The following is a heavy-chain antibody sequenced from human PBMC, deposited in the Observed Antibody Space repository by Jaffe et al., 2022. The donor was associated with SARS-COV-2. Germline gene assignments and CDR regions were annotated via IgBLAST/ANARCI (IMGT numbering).Heavy chain of an antibody. CDR3: ARDLSGYYFLDC. CDR1: GDSIFSGGYY. J-gene: IGHJ4*02. Sequence: QVQLQESGPGLVKPSQTLSLTCTVSGDSIFSGGYYWSWIRHHPGKGLEWIGYIYYSGTTYYNPSLKSRVTISVDTSKNQFSLNLNSVTAADTAVYYCARDLSGYYFLDCWGQGTLVTVSS. CDR2: IYYSGTT. D-gene: IGHD3-3*01. V-gene: IGHV4-31*03.